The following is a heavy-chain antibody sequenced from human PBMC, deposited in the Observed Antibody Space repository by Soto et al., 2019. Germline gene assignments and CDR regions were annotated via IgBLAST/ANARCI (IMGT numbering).Heavy chain of an antibody. D-gene: IGHD3-3*01. Sequence: SVKVSCKASGGTFSSYAISWVRQAPGQGLEWMGGIIPIFGTANYAQKFQGRVTITADESTSTAYMELSSLRSEDTAVYYCARGGQYYDFLSGYYHNWFDPWGQGTLVTVSS. J-gene: IGHJ5*02. CDR1: GGTFSSYA. CDR3: ARGGQYYDFLSGYYHNWFDP. V-gene: IGHV1-69*13. CDR2: IIPIFGTA.